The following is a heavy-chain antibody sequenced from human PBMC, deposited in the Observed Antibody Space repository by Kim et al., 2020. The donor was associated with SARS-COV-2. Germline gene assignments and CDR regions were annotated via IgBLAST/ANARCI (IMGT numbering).Heavy chain of an antibody. CDR2: IWYDGSNK. CDR1: GFTFSSYG. V-gene: IGHV3-33*08. J-gene: IGHJ6*02. Sequence: GGSLRLSCAASGFTFSSYGMHWVRQAPGKGLEWVAVIWYDGSNKYYADSVKGRFTISRDNSKNTLYLQMNSLRAEDMAVYYCASNPSSPLYYYYGMDVWGQGTAVTVSS. CDR3: ASNPSSPLYYYYGMDV. D-gene: IGHD6-13*01.